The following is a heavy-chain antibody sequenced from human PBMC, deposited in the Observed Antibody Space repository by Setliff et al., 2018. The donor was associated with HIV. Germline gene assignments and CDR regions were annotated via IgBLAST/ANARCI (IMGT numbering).Heavy chain of an antibody. CDR1: GFSFSNYW. CDR2: IKQDGSQK. CDR3: AMIVVGPSI. V-gene: IGHV3-7*03. Sequence: PGGSLRLSCAASGFSFSNYWMNWVRQVPGKGLEWVANIKQDGSQKYYVDSVKGRFTISRDNARNSLYLQMNSLRAEDTAVYYCAMIVVGPSIWGQGTMVTVSS. J-gene: IGHJ3*02. D-gene: IGHD3-22*01.